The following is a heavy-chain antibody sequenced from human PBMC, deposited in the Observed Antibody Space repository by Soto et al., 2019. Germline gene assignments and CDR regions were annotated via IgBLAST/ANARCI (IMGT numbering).Heavy chain of an antibody. CDR1: GGSIGNSY. D-gene: IGHD6-13*01. Sequence: QVQLQESGPGLVKPSETLSLTCTVSGGSIGNSYWSWIRQSPGKGLEWIGYIYYSGGSNYNPSLKSRVSISVETSKNQFSLKLSSVTAADTAVYYCARHSSSWPIFDYWGQGTLVIVSS. V-gene: IGHV4-59*08. J-gene: IGHJ4*02. CDR2: IYYSGGS. CDR3: ARHSSSWPIFDY.